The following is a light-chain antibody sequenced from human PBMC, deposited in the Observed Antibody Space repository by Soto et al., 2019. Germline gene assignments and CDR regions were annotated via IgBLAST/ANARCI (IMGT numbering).Light chain of an antibody. J-gene: IGLJ3*02. CDR3: SSFRSGSVVL. CDR2: GVT. V-gene: IGLV2-14*01. CDR1: SSDVGGYNY. Sequence: QSALTQRASVSGSPGQSITISCTGTSSDVGGYNYVSWYQQHPGKAPKLVIYGVTYRPSGVSARFSGSKFQNTASLTISGLQAEDEADYYCSSFRSGSVVLFGGGTKLTVL.